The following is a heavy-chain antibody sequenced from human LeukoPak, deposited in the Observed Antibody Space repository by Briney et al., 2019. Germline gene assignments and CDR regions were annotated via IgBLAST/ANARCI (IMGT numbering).Heavy chain of an antibody. CDR2: MNPNSGNT. Sequence: GASVKVSCKASGYTFTSYDINWVRQATGQGLEWMGWMNPNSGNTGYAQKFQGRVTMTRNTSISTAYMELSSLRSEDTAVYYCARGVAAAPFCYYYYMDVWGKGTTVTVSS. V-gene: IGHV1-8*01. D-gene: IGHD6-13*01. CDR1: GYTFTSYD. CDR3: ARGVAAAPFCYYYYMDV. J-gene: IGHJ6*03.